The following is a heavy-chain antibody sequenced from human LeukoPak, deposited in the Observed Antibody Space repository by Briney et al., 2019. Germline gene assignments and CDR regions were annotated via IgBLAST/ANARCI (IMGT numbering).Heavy chain of an antibody. V-gene: IGHV4-4*07. D-gene: IGHD3-10*01. CDR3: ARESTAITLVRGSFSERFHYYGMDV. J-gene: IGHJ6*02. CDR2: VYTSGST. CDR1: GGSISSYY. Sequence: SETLSLTCTVSGGSISSYYWNWIRQPAGKGLEWIGRVYTSGSTKDNPSLKSRVTMSVDTSQNQFSLKLSSVTAADTAVYYCARESTAITLVRGSFSERFHYYGMDVWGQGTTVTVSS.